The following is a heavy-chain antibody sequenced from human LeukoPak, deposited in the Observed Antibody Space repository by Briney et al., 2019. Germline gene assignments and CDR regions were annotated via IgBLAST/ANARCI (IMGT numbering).Heavy chain of an antibody. CDR3: ARGQHSSSWYLPGYYYYYYMDV. CDR2: IYHSGST. D-gene: IGHD6-13*01. CDR1: GYSISSGYY. V-gene: IGHV4-38-2*02. Sequence: SETLSLTCTVSGYSISSGYYWGWIRQPPGKGLEWIGSIYHSGSTYYNPSLKSRVTISVDTSKNQFSLKLSSVTAADTAVYYCARGQHSSSWYLPGYYYYYYMDVRGKGTTVTVSS. J-gene: IGHJ6*03.